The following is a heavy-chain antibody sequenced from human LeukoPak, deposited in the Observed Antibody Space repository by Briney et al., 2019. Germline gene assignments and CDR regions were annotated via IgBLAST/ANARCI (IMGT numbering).Heavy chain of an antibody. CDR1: GFTFSSYW. J-gene: IGHJ4*02. D-gene: IGHD2-2*01. CDR3: AGDQGSTSRGIDY. CDR2: IYSDGNTT. Sequence: PGGSLRLSCAASGFTFSSYWMHWVRQAPGKGLVWVSRIYSDGNTTNYADSVKGRFTISRDNAKNTLYLQMNSLRAEDTAVYYCAGDQGSTSRGIDYWGQGTLVTVSS. V-gene: IGHV3-74*01.